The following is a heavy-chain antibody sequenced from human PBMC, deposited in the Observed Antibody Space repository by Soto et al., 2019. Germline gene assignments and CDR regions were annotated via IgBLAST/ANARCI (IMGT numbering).Heavy chain of an antibody. D-gene: IGHD3-3*01. J-gene: IGHJ4*02. CDR3: ARGMPRRGGEQSRKQPYYDFWIGPECIDY. Sequence: SVKVSCKASGGTFSSYAISWVRQAPGQGLEWMGGIIPIFGTANYAQKFPGRVTITADESPSTAHMEPSSLLSEDTAVYYWARGMPRRGGEQSRKQPYYDFWIGPECIDYWGKGTLVTLSS. CDR2: IIPIFGTA. CDR1: GGTFSSYA. V-gene: IGHV1-69*13.